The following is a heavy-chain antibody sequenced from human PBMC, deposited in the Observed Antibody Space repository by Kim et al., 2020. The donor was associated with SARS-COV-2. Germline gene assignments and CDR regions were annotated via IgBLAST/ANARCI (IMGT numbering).Heavy chain of an antibody. CDR2: FSSSGNYI. J-gene: IGHJ2*01. V-gene: IGHV3-21*01. D-gene: IGHD6-19*01. CDR3: ARVHGGWDSWYFDL. Sequence: GGSLRLSCAVSGFTFSAYSMAWVRQAPGKGLEWVSSFSSSGNYIAYADSVKGRFTISRDNARNSVYLQMDSLRAEDTAVYYCARVHGGWDSWYFDLWGRGTLVTVSS. CDR1: GFTFSAYS.